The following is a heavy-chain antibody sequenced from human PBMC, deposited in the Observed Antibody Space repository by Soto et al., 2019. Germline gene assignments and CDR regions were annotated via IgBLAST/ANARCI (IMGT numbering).Heavy chain of an antibody. CDR3: ARDWRGAEGFDP. V-gene: IGHV1-18*01. D-gene: IGHD3-3*01. CDR2: IGTHNGDT. Sequence: QVQLVQSGTEVKKPGASVKVSCKASGYTFNNYGFSWVRQAPGQGLELMGWIGTHNGDTTYAQSCQGRVTMTTDTSTTTSYMELRSLTFDDTAVYFCARDWRGAEGFDPWGQGTLVIVSS. CDR1: GYTFNNYG. J-gene: IGHJ5*02.